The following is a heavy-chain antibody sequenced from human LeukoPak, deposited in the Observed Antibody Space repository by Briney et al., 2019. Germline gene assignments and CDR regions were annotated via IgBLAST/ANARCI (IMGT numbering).Heavy chain of an antibody. CDR2: IYYSGST. V-gene: IGHV4-59*01. J-gene: IGHJ3*02. CDR3: ARGGTAVVTPYAFDI. D-gene: IGHD4-23*01. Sequence: SETLSLTCTVSGGSISTYYWSWIRQPPGKGLEWIGYIYYSGSTNYNPSVKSRVTMSVDTSKKQFSLNLSSLTAADTAVYYCARGGTAVVTPYAFDIWGQGTIVTVSS. CDR1: GGSISTYY.